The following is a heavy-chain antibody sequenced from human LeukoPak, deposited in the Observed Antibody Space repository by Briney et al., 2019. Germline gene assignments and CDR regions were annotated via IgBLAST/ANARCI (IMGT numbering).Heavy chain of an antibody. CDR2: ISAYNGNT. Sequence: ASVTVSCKASGYTFTSYGISWVRQAPGQGIEWMGWISAYNGNTNYAQKLQGRVTMTTDTSTSTAYMELRSLRSDDTAVYYCARGSPYYYASRGNKDFDYWRQGTLVTVSS. CDR1: GYTFTSYG. CDR3: ARGSPYYYASRGNKDFDY. V-gene: IGHV1-18*01. J-gene: IGHJ4*02. D-gene: IGHD3-22*01.